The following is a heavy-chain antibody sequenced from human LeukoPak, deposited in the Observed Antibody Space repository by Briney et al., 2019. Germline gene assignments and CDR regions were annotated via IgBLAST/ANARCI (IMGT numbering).Heavy chain of an antibody. CDR1: GGSISTSNYY. CDR2: IFYSGST. CDR3: ARAYGSGSYPYNY. Sequence: SETLSLTCTVSGGSISTSNYYWGWIRQPPGKGLEWIGNIFYSGSTYYGPSLKSRLTISLDTSRNQFSLKLNSVTAADTAVYYCARAYGSGSYPYNYWGQGTLVTVSS. V-gene: IGHV4-39*07. D-gene: IGHD3-10*01. J-gene: IGHJ4*02.